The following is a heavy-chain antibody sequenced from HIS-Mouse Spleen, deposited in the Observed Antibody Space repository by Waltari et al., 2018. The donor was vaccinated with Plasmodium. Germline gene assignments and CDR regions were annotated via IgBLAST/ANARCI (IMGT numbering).Heavy chain of an antibody. CDR1: GFTVSSNY. J-gene: IGHJ3*02. D-gene: IGHD6-6*01. CDR2: IYSGVST. V-gene: IGHV3-53*01. CDR3: ARGMKSSSSAFDI. Sequence: EVQLVESGGGLIQPGGSLRLSCAASGFTVSSNYMSWVRQAPWKGLDWVSVIYSGVSTYYADSVKGRFTISRDNSKNTLYLQMNSLRAEDTAVYYCARGMKSSSSAFDIWGQGTMVTVSS.